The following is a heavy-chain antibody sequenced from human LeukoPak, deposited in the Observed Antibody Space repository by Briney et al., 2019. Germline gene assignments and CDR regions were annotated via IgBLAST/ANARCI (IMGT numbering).Heavy chain of an antibody. V-gene: IGHV1-69*04. D-gene: IGHD7-27*01. Sequence: ASVKVSCKASGGTFSSYAISWVRQAPGQGLEWMGRIIPILGIANYAQKFQGRVTITADKSTSTAYMELSSLRSEDTAVYYCARDRPAGDHGDYWGQGTLVTVSS. CDR3: ARDRPAGDHGDY. CDR2: IIPILGIA. J-gene: IGHJ4*02. CDR1: GGTFSSYA.